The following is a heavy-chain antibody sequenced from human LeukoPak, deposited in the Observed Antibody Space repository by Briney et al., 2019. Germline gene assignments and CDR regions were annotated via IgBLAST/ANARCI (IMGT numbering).Heavy chain of an antibody. CDR2: IDSSSRNI. Sequence: GGSLRLSRAASGFTFIIYSMNWVRQAPGKGLEWVSSIDSSSRNINYADSVKGRFTISRDNAKNALYLQMNSLRAEDTAVYYCARDLAYYYDSSYDWGQGTLVTVSS. D-gene: IGHD3-22*01. V-gene: IGHV3-21*01. J-gene: IGHJ4*02. CDR1: GFTFIIYS. CDR3: ARDLAYYYDSSYD.